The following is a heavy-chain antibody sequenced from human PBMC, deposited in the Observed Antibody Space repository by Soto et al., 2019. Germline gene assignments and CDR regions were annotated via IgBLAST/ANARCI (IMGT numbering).Heavy chain of an antibody. CDR3: GRVVEGATRHTDFDS. D-gene: IGHD2-21*01. J-gene: IGHJ5*01. V-gene: IGHV4-39*01. CDR2: VYYSGGA. CDR1: GVSIHNSHSF. Sequence: SETLSLTCAVSGVSIHNSHSFWGWIRQPPGKGLEFIANVYYSGGAHYNPSFKSRVTISVDTATNQVSLRMGSVTAADTAVYFCGRVVEGATRHTDFDSWGQGTLVTVSS.